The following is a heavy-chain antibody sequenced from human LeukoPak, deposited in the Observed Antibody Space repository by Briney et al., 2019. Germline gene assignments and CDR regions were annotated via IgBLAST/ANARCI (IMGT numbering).Heavy chain of an antibody. CDR2: IIPIFGTA. CDR3: ATRRGITGTTSDY. J-gene: IGHJ4*02. V-gene: IGHV1-69*05. D-gene: IGHD1-7*01. CDR1: GGTFSSYA. Sequence: SVKVSCKASGGTFSSYAISWVRQAPGQGLDWMGGIIPIFGTANYAQKFHGRVTITTDESPSTAYIKLSILRSEDTAVYYCATRRGITGTTSDYWGQGTLVTVSS.